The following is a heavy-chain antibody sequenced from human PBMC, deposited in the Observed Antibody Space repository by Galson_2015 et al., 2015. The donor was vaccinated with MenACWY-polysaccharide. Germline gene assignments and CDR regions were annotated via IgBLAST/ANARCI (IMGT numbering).Heavy chain of an antibody. V-gene: IGHV3-74*01. CDR1: GFTFNTHW. CDR3: AKMGGGHRTYWYFDL. Sequence: SLRLSCAASGFTFNTHWMHWVRQAPGKGLVWVSRINSDGSSTSYADSVKGRFAISRDNAKNTLYLQMNSLRAEDTAVYYCAKMGGGHRTYWYFDLWGRGTLVTVSS. J-gene: IGHJ2*01. CDR2: INSDGSST. D-gene: IGHD1-14*01.